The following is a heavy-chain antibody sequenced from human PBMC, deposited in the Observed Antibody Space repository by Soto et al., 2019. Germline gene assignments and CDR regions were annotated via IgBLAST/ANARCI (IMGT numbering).Heavy chain of an antibody. J-gene: IGHJ6*02. CDR3: AKWNNQLKYEDYGMDV. D-gene: IGHD1-1*01. CDR2: TSGSGFST. Sequence: EVQLLESGGGLVQPGGSLRLSCAASGFTFRSYSMSWVRQAPGKGLAWISATSGSGFSTYYADPVKGRFTISRDNSKNTLYLHMNSLRAEDTAVYFCAKWNNQLKYEDYGMDVWGQGTTVTVSS. V-gene: IGHV3-23*01. CDR1: GFTFRSYS.